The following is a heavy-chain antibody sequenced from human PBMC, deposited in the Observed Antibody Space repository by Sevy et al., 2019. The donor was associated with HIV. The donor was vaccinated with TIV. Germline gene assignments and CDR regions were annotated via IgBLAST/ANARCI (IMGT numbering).Heavy chain of an antibody. J-gene: IGHJ4*02. CDR1: GFTFSSCA. Sequence: GGSLRLSCAASGFTFSSCAMHWVRQAPGKGLEWVAVISYDGSNKYYADSVKGRFTISRDNSKNTLYLQMNSLRAEDTAVYYCARELVVVPAALFDYWGQGTLVTVSS. V-gene: IGHV3-30*04. CDR2: ISYDGSNK. CDR3: ARELVVVPAALFDY. D-gene: IGHD2-2*01.